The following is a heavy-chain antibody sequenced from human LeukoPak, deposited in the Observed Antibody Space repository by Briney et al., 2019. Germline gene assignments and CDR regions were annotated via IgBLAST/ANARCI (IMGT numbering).Heavy chain of an antibody. CDR3: ASSGYSYGYLSQHYYFDY. Sequence: GASVKVSCKASGGTFSSYAISWVRQAPGQGLKWMGGIIPIFGTANYAQKFQGRVTITTDESTSTAYMELSSLRSEDTAVYSCASSGYSYGYLSQHYYFDYWGQGTLVTLSS. CDR2: IIPIFGTA. D-gene: IGHD5-18*01. CDR1: GGTFSSYA. J-gene: IGHJ4*02. V-gene: IGHV1-69*05.